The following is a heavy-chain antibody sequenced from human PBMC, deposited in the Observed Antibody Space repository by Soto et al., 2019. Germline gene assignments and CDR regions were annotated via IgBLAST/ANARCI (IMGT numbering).Heavy chain of an antibody. V-gene: IGHV5-51*01. J-gene: IGHJ4*02. CDR1: GYSFSTSW. Sequence: GESLKICCQGSGYSFSTSWIGWVRQMPGKGLEWMGIIYPGDSDTRYSPSFQGQVTISADKSISTAFLQWSSLKASDTATYYCARTTIAGIRGYFDYWGQGTLVTVSS. CDR2: IYPGDSDT. CDR3: ARTTIAGIRGYFDY. D-gene: IGHD2-21*01.